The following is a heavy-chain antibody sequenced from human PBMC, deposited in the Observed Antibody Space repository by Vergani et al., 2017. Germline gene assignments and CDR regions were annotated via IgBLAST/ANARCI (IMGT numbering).Heavy chain of an antibody. CDR3: ARISGGSAAYLHY. Sequence: EVHLEESGGGLVHPGGSLRLSCAASGFTFGDYYMAWIRLAPGKGLDWVASIKRDGTETFYVDSVKVRFTISRDNAKTTLYLQMNSLRDEDRGVYYCARISGGSAAYLHYWGRGTLVTVAS. CDR1: GFTFGDYY. J-gene: IGHJ1*01. V-gene: IGHV3-7*01. D-gene: IGHD2-15*01. CDR2: IKRDGTET.